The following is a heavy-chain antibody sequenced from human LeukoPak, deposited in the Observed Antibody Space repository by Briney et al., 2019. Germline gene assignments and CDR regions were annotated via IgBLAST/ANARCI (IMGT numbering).Heavy chain of an antibody. J-gene: IGHJ6*03. CDR3: ARVRRDYYYMDV. V-gene: IGHV3-53*01. Sequence: PGGSLRLSCAASGFSVVSNYMSWVRQGPGKGLEWVSVIYSGGKTNYADSVKGRFTISRDNSKNTLFLQMNSLRVEDTAVYYCARVRRDYYYMDVWGKGTTVTVSS. CDR1: GFSVVSNY. CDR2: IYSGGKT.